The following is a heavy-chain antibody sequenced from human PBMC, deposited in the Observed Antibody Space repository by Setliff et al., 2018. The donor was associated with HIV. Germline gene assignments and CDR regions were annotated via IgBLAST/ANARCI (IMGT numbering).Heavy chain of an antibody. J-gene: IGHJ4*02. CDR3: TRSVLQFFGVVVDFDF. Sequence: ASVKVSCKTSGYRFIGHYLHWVRLAPGQGPEWVGWINPETGDPNYAQKFRGRVTMTRDTSISTVYMELSSLTSDDTAVYYCTRSVLQFFGVVVDFDFWGQGTLVTVSS. CDR2: INPETGDP. V-gene: IGHV1-2*02. D-gene: IGHD3-3*01. CDR1: GYRFIGHY.